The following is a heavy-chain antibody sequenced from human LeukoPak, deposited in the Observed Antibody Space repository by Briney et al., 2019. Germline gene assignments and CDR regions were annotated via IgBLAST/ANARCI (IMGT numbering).Heavy chain of an antibody. Sequence: ASVKLSCKASGYTFTGYYMHWVRQAPGQGLEWMGWINPNSGGTNYAQKFQGRVTMTRDTSISTAYMELSRLRSDDTAVYYCARVRFLEWLLTPWGQGTLVTVSS. CDR3: ARVRFLEWLLTP. V-gene: IGHV1-2*02. CDR1: GYTFTGYY. J-gene: IGHJ4*02. CDR2: INPNSGGT. D-gene: IGHD3-3*01.